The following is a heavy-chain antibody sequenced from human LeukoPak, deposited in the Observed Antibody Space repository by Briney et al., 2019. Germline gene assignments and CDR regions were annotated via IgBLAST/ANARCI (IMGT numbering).Heavy chain of an antibody. CDR1: GGSISRYY. CDR3: ARHSSSWPLFDY. D-gene: IGHD6-13*01. CDR2: IHYGGST. Sequence: SETLSLTCTVAGGSISRYYWSWVRQPPGKGLDWIGYIHYGGSTNYNPSLTSRVTISVATSKNQFSMKLSSVTATDTAVYYCARHSSSWPLFDYWGQGTLVTVSS. J-gene: IGHJ4*02. V-gene: IGHV4-59*08.